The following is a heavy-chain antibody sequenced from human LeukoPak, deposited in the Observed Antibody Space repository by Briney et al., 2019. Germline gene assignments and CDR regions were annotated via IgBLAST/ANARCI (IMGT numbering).Heavy chain of an antibody. CDR2: ISSSGSTI. D-gene: IGHD3-10*02. J-gene: IGHJ6*04. Sequence: GGSLRLSCAASGFTFSSYEMNWVRQAPGKGLEWVSYISSSGSTIYYADSVKGRFTISRDNAKNSLYLQMNSLRAEDTAVYYCAELGITMIGGVWGRKTTGTISS. CDR1: GFTFSSYE. CDR3: AELGITMIGGV. V-gene: IGHV3-48*03.